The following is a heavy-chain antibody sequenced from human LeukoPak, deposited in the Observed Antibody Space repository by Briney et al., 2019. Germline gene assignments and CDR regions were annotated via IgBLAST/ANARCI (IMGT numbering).Heavy chain of an antibody. D-gene: IGHD2-8*01. CDR3: ASSLMVLEYFQY. V-gene: IGHV3-48*01. CDR2: ISSSSAI. J-gene: IGHJ1*01. CDR1: GFSFRNYG. Sequence: GGSLRLSCAASGFSFRNYGMNWVRQAPGKGLEWISYISSSSAIYYADSLKGRFTISRDNAKNSLYLEINSLRAEDTAVYYCASSLMVLEYFQYWGQGTLVTVSS.